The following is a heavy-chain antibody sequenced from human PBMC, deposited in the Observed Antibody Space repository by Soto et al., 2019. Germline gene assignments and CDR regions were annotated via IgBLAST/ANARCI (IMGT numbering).Heavy chain of an antibody. J-gene: IGHJ4*02. CDR3: ARSSGGTGLHFDF. V-gene: IGHV1-8*01. CDR2: MNPDSGDT. Sequence: APVKVSCAATGYTFTSYAIIWVRQATGQGPEWMGWMNPDSGDTGYVPNFQGRVSMTRSTSISTAYMGLSDLRSEDTAVYYCARSSGGTGLHFDFWGQGTQVTVSS. D-gene: IGHD6-19*01. CDR1: GYTFTSYA.